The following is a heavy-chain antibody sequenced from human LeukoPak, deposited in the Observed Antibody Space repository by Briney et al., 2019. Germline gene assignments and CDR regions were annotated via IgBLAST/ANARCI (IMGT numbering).Heavy chain of an antibody. V-gene: IGHV3-23*01. CDR1: GFTFSSYA. J-gene: IGHJ4*02. CDR2: ISGSGGST. CDR3: AKTPKYDFWSGYYPDY. D-gene: IGHD3-3*01. Sequence: PGGSLRLSCAASGFTFSSYAMSWVRQAPGKGLEWVSAISGSGGSTYYADSVKGRFTISRDNSKNTLYLQMNSLRAEDTAVYYCAKTPKYDFWSGYYPDYWGQGTLVTVSS.